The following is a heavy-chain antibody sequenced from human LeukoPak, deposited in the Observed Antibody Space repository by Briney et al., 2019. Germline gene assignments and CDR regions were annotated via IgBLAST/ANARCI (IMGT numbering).Heavy chain of an antibody. Sequence: PGGSLRLSCAASGFTFSSYGMHWVRQAPGKGLEWVAVIWYDGSNKYYADSVKGRFTISRDNSKNTLYLQMNSLRAEDTAVYYCARFLKLGLPGYWGQGTLVTVSS. V-gene: IGHV3-33*01. CDR1: GFTFSSYG. CDR2: IWYDGSNK. J-gene: IGHJ4*02. D-gene: IGHD1-7*01. CDR3: ARFLKLGLPGY.